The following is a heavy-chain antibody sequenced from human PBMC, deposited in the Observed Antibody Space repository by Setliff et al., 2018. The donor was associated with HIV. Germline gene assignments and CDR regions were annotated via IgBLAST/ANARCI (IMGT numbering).Heavy chain of an antibody. D-gene: IGHD1-26*01. CDR3: AQSESGNQWELPFDY. CDR1: GGSIRSSGYS. J-gene: IGHJ4*02. V-gene: IGHV4-39*07. Sequence: SETLSLTCTVSGGSIRSSGYSWGWIRQPPGKGLEWIGIIYYSGSTYYNPSLQSRVTISADTSMNHFSLKLSSVTAADTAVYYCAQSESGNQWELPFDYWGQGALVTVSS. CDR2: IYYSGST.